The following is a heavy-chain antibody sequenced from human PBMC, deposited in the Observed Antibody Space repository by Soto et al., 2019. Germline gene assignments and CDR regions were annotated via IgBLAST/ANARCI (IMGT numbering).Heavy chain of an antibody. Sequence: QVQLVESGGGVVQPGRSLRLSCAASGFTLSSYGMHWVRQAPGKGLEWVAVIWYDGRNKYYVDSVEGRFTISRDNSKNTSSLEKHSLRAEDTAVYYCARSGEPLTPYYFDYWGQGTLVTVSS. D-gene: IGHD1-26*01. J-gene: IGHJ4*02. CDR3: ARSGEPLTPYYFDY. V-gene: IGHV3-33*01. CDR2: IWYDGRNK. CDR1: GFTLSSYG.